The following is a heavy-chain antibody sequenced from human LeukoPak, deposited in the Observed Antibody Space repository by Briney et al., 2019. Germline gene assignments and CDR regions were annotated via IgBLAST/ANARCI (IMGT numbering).Heavy chain of an antibody. Sequence: GASVKVSCKASGGTFSSYAISWVRQAPGQGLEGMGGIIPIFGTANYAQKFQGRVTITADESTSTAYMELSSLRSEDTAVYYCASPRSYGPFDYWGQGTLVTVSS. CDR1: GGTFSSYA. D-gene: IGHD1-26*01. V-gene: IGHV1-69*13. J-gene: IGHJ4*02. CDR2: IIPIFGTA. CDR3: ASPRSYGPFDY.